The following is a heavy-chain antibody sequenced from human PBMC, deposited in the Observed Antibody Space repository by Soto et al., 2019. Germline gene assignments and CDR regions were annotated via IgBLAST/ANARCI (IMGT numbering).Heavy chain of an antibody. CDR3: ARSRSLRFLEWLSPDY. D-gene: IGHD3-3*01. V-gene: IGHV3-48*03. CDR1: GFTFSSYE. J-gene: IGHJ4*02. CDR2: ISSYGSSI. Sequence: GGSLRLSCAASGFTFSSYEMNWVRQAPGKGLEWVSYISSYGSSIYYAGSVKGRFTISRDNAKNSLYLQMNSLRAEDTAVYYCARSRSLRFLEWLSPDYWGRGTLVTVSS.